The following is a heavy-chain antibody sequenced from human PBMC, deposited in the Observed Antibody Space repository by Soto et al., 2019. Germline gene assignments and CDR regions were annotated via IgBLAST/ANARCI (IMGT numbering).Heavy chain of an antibody. CDR1: GFTFSSYW. CDR2: IKQDGSEK. D-gene: IGHD2-15*01. V-gene: IGHV3-7*05. Sequence: EVQLVESGGGLVQPGGSLRLSCAASGFTFSSYWMRWVRQAPGKGLEWVANIKQDGSEKYYEDSVKGRFTISRDNAKNSLYLEMNGLRAEDTAVYYCATGGGNFDYWGQGTLVTVSS. J-gene: IGHJ4*02. CDR3: ATGGGNFDY.